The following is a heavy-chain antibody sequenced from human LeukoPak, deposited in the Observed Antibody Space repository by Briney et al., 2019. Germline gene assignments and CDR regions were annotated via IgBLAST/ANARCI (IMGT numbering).Heavy chain of an antibody. Sequence: PSETLSLTCAVYGGSFSGYYWSWIRQPPGKGLEWIGEINHSGSTNYNPSLKGRVTISVDTSKNQFSLKLSSVTAADTAVYYCARVTVTRRGYYYYGMDVWGQGTTVIVSS. CDR3: ARVTVTRRGYYYYGMDV. V-gene: IGHV4-34*01. D-gene: IGHD4-17*01. CDR1: GGSFSGYY. J-gene: IGHJ6*02. CDR2: INHSGST.